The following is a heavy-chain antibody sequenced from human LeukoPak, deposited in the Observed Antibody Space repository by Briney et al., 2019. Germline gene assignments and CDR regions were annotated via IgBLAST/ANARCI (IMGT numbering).Heavy chain of an antibody. V-gene: IGHV3-7*01. J-gene: IGHJ4*02. CDR3: ARDRGECTNGVCYYHDFDY. D-gene: IGHD2-8*01. CDR1: GFTFRSYW. Sequence: GGSLLLSCAASGFTFRSYWMTWARQAPGKGLEWVPNIKQDGSEKYYVDSVKGQFTISRDNAKNSLSLHMNSLRAEDTAVYYCARDRGECTNGVCYYHDFDYWGQGTLVTVSS. CDR2: IKQDGSEK.